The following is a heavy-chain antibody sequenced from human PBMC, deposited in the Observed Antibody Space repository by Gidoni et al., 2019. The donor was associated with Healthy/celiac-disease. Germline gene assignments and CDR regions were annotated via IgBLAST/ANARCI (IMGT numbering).Heavy chain of an antibody. Sequence: EWIGYIYYSGSTYYNPSLKSRVTISVDTSKNQFSLKLSSVTAADTAVYYCAREQPPGIAAAGTVDYWGQGTLVTVSS. D-gene: IGHD6-13*01. CDR3: AREQPPGIAAAGTVDY. CDR2: IYYSGST. J-gene: IGHJ4*02. V-gene: IGHV4-31*02.